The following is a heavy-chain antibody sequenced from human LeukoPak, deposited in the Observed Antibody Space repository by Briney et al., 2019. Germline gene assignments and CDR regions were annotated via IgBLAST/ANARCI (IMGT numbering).Heavy chain of an antibody. V-gene: IGHV4-4*07. D-gene: IGHD6-6*01. CDR2: IFTSGIT. J-gene: IGHJ6*03. CDR1: GGSISIYY. CDR3: ARLPRGSSPDYFYYYMDV. Sequence: SETLSLTCTVSGGSISIYYWNWIRQPAGKGLEWIGRIFTSGITNYNPSLKSQVTMSVDTSKNQFSLKLSSVTAADTAVYYCARLPRGSSPDYFYYYMDVWGKGIMVTVSS.